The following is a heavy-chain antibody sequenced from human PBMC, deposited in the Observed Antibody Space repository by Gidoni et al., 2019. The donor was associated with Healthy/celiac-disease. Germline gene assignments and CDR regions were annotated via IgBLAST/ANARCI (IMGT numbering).Heavy chain of an antibody. Sequence: QVQLVQFGAEVKKPGPSVKVSCKASAGTFSSYAISWVRQAPGQGLEWMGGIIPIFGTANYAQKFQGRVTITADESTSTAYMELSSLRSEDTAVYYCALTTVTPGRFDPWGQGTLVTVSS. CDR3: ALTTVTPGRFDP. CDR1: AGTFSSYA. V-gene: IGHV1-69*01. CDR2: IIPIFGTA. J-gene: IGHJ5*02. D-gene: IGHD4-17*01.